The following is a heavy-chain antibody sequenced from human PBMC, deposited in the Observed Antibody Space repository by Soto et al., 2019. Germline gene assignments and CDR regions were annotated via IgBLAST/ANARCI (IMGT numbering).Heavy chain of an antibody. Sequence: ASVKVSCKASGYTFTSYDINWVRQATGQGPEWMGWMNPNSGNTGYAQKFQGRVTMTRNTSISTAYMELSSLRSEDTAVYYCARGSSSSWHNWFDPWGQGTLVTVSS. CDR3: ARGSSSSWHNWFDP. CDR1: GYTFTSYD. J-gene: IGHJ5*02. D-gene: IGHD6-13*01. V-gene: IGHV1-8*01. CDR2: MNPNSGNT.